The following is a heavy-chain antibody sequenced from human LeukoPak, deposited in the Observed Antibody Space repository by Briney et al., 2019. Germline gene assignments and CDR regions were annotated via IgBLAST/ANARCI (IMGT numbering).Heavy chain of an antibody. CDR1: GGTFSSYT. CDR2: IIPILGIA. CDR3: ASIYYYYYYMDV. Sequence: SVKVSCKASGGTFSSYTISWVRQAPAQGLEWMGRIIPILGIANYAQKFQGRVTITADKSTSTAYMELSSLRSEDTAVYYCASIYYYYYYMDVWGKGTTVTVSS. J-gene: IGHJ6*03. V-gene: IGHV1-69*02.